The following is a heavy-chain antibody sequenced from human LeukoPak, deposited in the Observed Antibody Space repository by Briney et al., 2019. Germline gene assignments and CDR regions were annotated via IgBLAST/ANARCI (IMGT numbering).Heavy chain of an antibody. CDR2: INHSGST. D-gene: IGHD3-3*01. V-gene: IGHV4-34*01. CDR1: GGSFSGYY. Sequence: PSETLSLTCAVYGGSFSGYYWSWIRQPPRKGLEWIGEINHSGSTNYNPSLKSRVTISVDTSKNQFSLKLSSVTAADTAVYYCARGLTILDHWGQGTLVTVSS. J-gene: IGHJ4*02. CDR3: ARGLTILDH.